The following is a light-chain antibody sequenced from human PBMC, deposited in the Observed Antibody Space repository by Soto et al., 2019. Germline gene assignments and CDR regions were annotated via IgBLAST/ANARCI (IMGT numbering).Light chain of an antibody. CDR1: QSVSTY. CDR3: QEYNNWRPIT. V-gene: IGKV3-11*01. Sequence: DNVLTQSPDTLSLSPGEKATLSCRASQSVSTYLAWYQQKPGQGPRLLIYDASNRATGIPARFSGSGSGTDFTLTISSLEPEDFAVYYCQEYNNWRPITFGGGTKVEIK. CDR2: DAS. J-gene: IGKJ4*01.